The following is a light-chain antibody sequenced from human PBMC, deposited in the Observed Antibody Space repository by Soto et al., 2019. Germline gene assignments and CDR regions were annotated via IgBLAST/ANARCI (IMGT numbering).Light chain of an antibody. V-gene: IGLV1-44*01. J-gene: IGLJ2*01. CDR3: AAWDDSLRGRV. CDR2: SDN. CDR1: NSNIGSNT. Sequence: QSVLTQPPSASGTPGQRVTISCSGSNSNIGSNTVSWYQQLPGTAPKSLIYSDNQRPSGVPDRISGSRSGTSASLAISGFQSDDEAEYYCAAWDDSLRGRVFGGGTKLTVL.